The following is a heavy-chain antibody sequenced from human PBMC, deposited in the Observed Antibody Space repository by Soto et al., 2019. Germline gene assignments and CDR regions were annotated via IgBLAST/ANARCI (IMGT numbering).Heavy chain of an antibody. CDR3: ARTTTVTNWFDP. CDR2: INHSGST. V-gene: IGHV4-34*01. D-gene: IGHD4-17*01. J-gene: IGHJ5*02. CDR1: GGSFSGYY. Sequence: PSETLSLTCAVYGGSFSGYYWSWIRQPPGKGLEWIGEINHSGSTNYNPSLKSRVTISVDTSKNQFSLKLSSATAADTAVYYCARTTTVTNWFDPWGQGTLVTVSS.